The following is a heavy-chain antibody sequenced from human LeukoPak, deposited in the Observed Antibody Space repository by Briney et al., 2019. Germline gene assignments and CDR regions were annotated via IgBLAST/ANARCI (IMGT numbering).Heavy chain of an antibody. J-gene: IGHJ1*01. CDR1: GYTFTGYY. D-gene: IGHD2-21*02. V-gene: IGHV1-2*06. CDR3: ARGDPYCGGDCYDGEYFQH. CDR2: INPNSGGT. Sequence: ASVKVSCKASGYTFTGYYMHWVQQAPGQGLEWMGRINPNSGGTNYAQKFQGRVTMPRDTSISTAYMELSRLRSDDTAVYYCARGDPYCGGDCYDGEYFQHWGQGTLVTVSS.